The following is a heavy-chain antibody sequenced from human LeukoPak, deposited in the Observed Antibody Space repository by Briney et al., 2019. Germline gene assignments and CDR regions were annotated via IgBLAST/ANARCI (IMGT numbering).Heavy chain of an antibody. Sequence: GGSLRLSCAGSEFTFSSLHWVRQAPGKGLEWVSSISGSSDDIYYADSVKGRFTVSRDNSKNSLYLQMKRLRAEDTAVYYCARMTTVTTWDYWGQGTLVTVSS. CDR3: ARMTTVTTWDY. J-gene: IGHJ4*02. CDR1: EFTFSS. CDR2: ISGSSDDI. D-gene: IGHD4-17*01. V-gene: IGHV3-21*06.